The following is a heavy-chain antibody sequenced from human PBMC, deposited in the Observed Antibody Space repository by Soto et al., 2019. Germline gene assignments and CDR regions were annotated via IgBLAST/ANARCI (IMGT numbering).Heavy chain of an antibody. Sequence: PGGSLRLSCAASGFTFSSYEMNWVRQAPGKGLEWVSYISSSGSTIYYADSVKGRFTISRDNAKNSLYLQMNSLRAEDTAVYYCARDGVWDSIPYGMDVWGQGTTVPVSS. CDR2: ISSSGSTI. D-gene: IGHD3-22*01. V-gene: IGHV3-48*03. CDR1: GFTFSSYE. J-gene: IGHJ6*02. CDR3: ARDGVWDSIPYGMDV.